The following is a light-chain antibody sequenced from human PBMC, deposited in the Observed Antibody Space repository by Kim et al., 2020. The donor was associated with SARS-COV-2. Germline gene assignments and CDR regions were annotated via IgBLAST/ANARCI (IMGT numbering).Light chain of an antibody. CDR1: SSNIGNNA. Sequence: QSVLTQPSSVSEAPGQKVTISCSGGSSNIGNNAVNWYQQPPGKAPKLLLYYDDLLPSGVSDRFSGSKSGTSASLAISGLQSDDEADYYCAAWDDRLNGFVFGTGTRSPS. CDR2: YDD. J-gene: IGLJ1*01. CDR3: AAWDDRLNGFV. V-gene: IGLV1-36*01.